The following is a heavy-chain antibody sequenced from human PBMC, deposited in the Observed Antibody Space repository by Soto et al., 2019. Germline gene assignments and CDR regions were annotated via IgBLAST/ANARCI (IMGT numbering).Heavy chain of an antibody. Sequence: SETLSLTCAVYGGSFSGYYWSWIRQPPGKGLEWIGEINHSGSTNYNPSLKSRVTISVDTSKNQFSLKLSSVTAADTAVYYCARDRATYYDILTGVSAYYGMDVWGQGTTVTVSS. CDR1: GGSFSGYY. V-gene: IGHV4-34*01. CDR2: INHSGST. J-gene: IGHJ6*02. D-gene: IGHD3-9*01. CDR3: ARDRATYYDILTGVSAYYGMDV.